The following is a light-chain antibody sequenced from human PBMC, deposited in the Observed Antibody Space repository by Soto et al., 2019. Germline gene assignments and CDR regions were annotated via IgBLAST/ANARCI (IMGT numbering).Light chain of an antibody. J-gene: IGKJ2*01. CDR1: QSVSSSY. CDR2: GAS. V-gene: IGKV3-20*01. CDR3: QQYGDSPYT. Sequence: ELVLTQSPGTLSLSPGERATLSCRASQSVSSSYLAWYQQKPGQAPRLLISGASSRATVIPDRFSGSGSGTDFTLTISRLEPEDFAVYYCQQYGDSPYTFGQGTKVDIK.